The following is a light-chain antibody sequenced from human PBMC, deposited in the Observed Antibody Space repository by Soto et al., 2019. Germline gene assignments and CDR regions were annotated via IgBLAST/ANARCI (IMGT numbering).Light chain of an antibody. J-gene: IGLJ2*01. Sequence: QAVVTQPASVSGSPGQSITISCTGTSSDIGADDFVSWYQHHPDKTPKLIIFEVTYRPTGISHRFSASKSGNTASLTISGLEAGDEAFYYCSSYRRTTFPHVVFGGGTKLTVL. CDR2: EVT. CDR3: SSYRRTTFPHVV. CDR1: SSDIGADDF. V-gene: IGLV2-14*01.